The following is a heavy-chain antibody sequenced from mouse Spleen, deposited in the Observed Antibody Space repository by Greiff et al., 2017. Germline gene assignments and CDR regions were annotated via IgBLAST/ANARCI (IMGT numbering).Heavy chain of an antibody. Sequence: EVQLVESGGGLVQPGGSRKLSCAASGFTFSDYGMAWVRQAPGKGPEWVAFISNLAYSIYYADTVTGRFTISRENAKNTLYLEMSSLRSEDTAMYYCARGSLYYRYEPYAMDYWGQGTSVTVSS. CDR2: ISNLAYSI. J-gene: IGHJ4*01. CDR1: GFTFSDYG. V-gene: IGHV5-15*02. D-gene: IGHD2-14*01. CDR3: ARGSLYYRYEPYAMDY.